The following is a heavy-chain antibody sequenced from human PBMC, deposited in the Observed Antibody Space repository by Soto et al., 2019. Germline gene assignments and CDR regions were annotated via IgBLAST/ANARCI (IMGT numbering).Heavy chain of an antibody. J-gene: IGHJ4*02. Sequence: ASVKVSCKASGYTFTSYAMHWVRQAPGQRLEWMGWINAGNGNTKYSQKFQGRVTITRDTSASTAYMELSSLRSEDTAVYYCARASGYSGYDWLGSFDYWGQGTLVTVSS. CDR2: INAGNGNT. D-gene: IGHD5-12*01. V-gene: IGHV1-3*01. CDR1: GYTFTSYA. CDR3: ARASGYSGYDWLGSFDY.